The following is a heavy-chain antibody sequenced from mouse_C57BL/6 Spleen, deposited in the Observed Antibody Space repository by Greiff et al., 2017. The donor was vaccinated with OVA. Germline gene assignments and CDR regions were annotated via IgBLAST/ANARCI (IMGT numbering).Heavy chain of an antibody. CDR2: ISDGGSYT. CDR1: GFTFSSYA. D-gene: IGHD2-3*01. V-gene: IGHV5-4*03. Sequence: MLVESGGGLVKPGGSLKLSCAASGFTFSSYAMSWVRQTPEKRLEWVATISDGGSYTYYPDNVKGRFTISRDNAKNNLYLQMSHLKSEDTAMYYCARAHYDGYPAWFAYWGQGTLVTVSA. CDR3: ARAHYDGYPAWFAY. J-gene: IGHJ3*01.